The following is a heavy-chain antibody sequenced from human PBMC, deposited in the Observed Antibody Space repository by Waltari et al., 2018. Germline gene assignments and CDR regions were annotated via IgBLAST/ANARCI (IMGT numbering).Heavy chain of an antibody. V-gene: IGHV4-39*01. CDR3: ARRNQAFDI. Sequence: QLQLQESGPGQVKPSETLSLTCTIAGGSISSRAYYWGWIRPPPGKGLEWIGNIYYSGSTYYNPSLKSRVTISVDTSRNQFSLNLISVTAADTAVYYCARRNQAFDIWGRGTMVTVSS. J-gene: IGHJ3*02. CDR1: GGSISSRAYY. CDR2: IYYSGST.